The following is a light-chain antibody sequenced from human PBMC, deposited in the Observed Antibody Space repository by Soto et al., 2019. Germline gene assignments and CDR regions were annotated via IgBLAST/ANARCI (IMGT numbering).Light chain of an antibody. J-gene: IGKJ5*01. Sequence: DIKMTHSPSTLYESVVDRVTITFLASQSISSWLAWYQQEPGKAHKLLIYKAYSLESGVKSRFSGSGSGTEFTLTISSMQPDDFATYYCKKYNSYLINLGNGQRLALK. CDR3: KKYNSYLIN. V-gene: IGKV1-5*03. CDR2: KAY. CDR1: QSISSW.